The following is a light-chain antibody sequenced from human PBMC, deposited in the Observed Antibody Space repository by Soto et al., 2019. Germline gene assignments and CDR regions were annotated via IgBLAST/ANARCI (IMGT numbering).Light chain of an antibody. CDR1: HTIMTY. CDR2: AAS. CDR3: QQSYNSPQT. Sequence: DLQMTQSPSSLSASVGDEVTITCRASHTIMTYLNWYQLKPGKPPRLLIYAASSLQSGVPSRFSGSGSGTDFTLTINSLQPEAFATYSCQQSYNSPQTFGQGTKVEIK. J-gene: IGKJ1*01. V-gene: IGKV1-39*01.